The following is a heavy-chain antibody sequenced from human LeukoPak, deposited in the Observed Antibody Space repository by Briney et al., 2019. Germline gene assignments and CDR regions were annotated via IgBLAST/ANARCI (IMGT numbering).Heavy chain of an antibody. CDR2: IKQDGSEK. CDR3: ARVSYYDFWSGYSYGMDV. V-gene: IGHV3-7*03. J-gene: IGHJ6*02. CDR1: GFTFSSYW. Sequence: GGSLRLSCAASGFTFSSYWMSWVRQAPGKGLEWVANIKQDGSEKYYVDSVKGRFTISRDNAKNSLYLQMNSLRAEDTAVYYCARVSYYDFWSGYSYGMDVWGQGTTVTVS. D-gene: IGHD3-3*01.